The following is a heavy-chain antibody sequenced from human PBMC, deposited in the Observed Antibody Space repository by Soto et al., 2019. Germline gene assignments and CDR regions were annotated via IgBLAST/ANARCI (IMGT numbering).Heavy chain of an antibody. Sequence: QVQLVQSGAEVKKPGSSVKVSCKASGDTDTNYVISWVRQAPGQGLEWMGGIFPKFGTTYSAQKLQDRLTITADESTSTVYMQLSGLRLDDTAVYYCEAEMTFGKLSVVWGQGTTVTVSS. V-gene: IGHV1-69*01. CDR2: IFPKFGTT. CDR3: EAEMTFGKLSVV. J-gene: IGHJ6*02. CDR1: GDTDTNYV. D-gene: IGHD3-16*02.